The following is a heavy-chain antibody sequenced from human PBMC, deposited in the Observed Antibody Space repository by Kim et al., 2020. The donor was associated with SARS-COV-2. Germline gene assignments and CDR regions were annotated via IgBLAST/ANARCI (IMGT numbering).Heavy chain of an antibody. V-gene: IGHV3-30*02. CDR3: AKDLLWFGESPYGMDA. Sequence: SVKGRFTISRDNSKNTLYLQMNSLRAEDTAVYYCAKDLLWFGESPYGMDAWGQGTTVTVSS. D-gene: IGHD3-10*01. J-gene: IGHJ6*02.